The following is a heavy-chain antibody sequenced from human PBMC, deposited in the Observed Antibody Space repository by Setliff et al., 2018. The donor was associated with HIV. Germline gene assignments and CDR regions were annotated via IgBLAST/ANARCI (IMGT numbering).Heavy chain of an antibody. J-gene: IGHJ6*02. CDR3: ARRGHYDSSGYPPGYYYGMDV. Sequence: LKISCKGSGYSFTSYWISWVRQMPGKGLEWMGRIDPSDSYTNYSPSFQGHVTISADKSISTAYLQWSSLKASDTAMYYCARRGHYDSSGYPPGYYYGMDVWGQGTTVTVSS. CDR2: IDPSDSYT. CDR1: GYSFTSYW. D-gene: IGHD3-22*01. V-gene: IGHV5-10-1*01.